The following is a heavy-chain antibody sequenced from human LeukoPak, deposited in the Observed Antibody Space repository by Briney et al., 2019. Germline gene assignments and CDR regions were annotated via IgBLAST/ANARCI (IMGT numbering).Heavy chain of an antibody. Sequence: GGSLRLSCAASGFTVSSNYMSWVRQAPGRGLEWVSVIYSGGSTYYADSVKGRFTISRDNSKNTLYLQMNSLRAEDTAVYYCARDIVYGSGSYSIFWGQGTLVTVSS. CDR1: GFTVSSNY. J-gene: IGHJ4*02. D-gene: IGHD3-10*01. V-gene: IGHV3-66*01. CDR3: ARDIVYGSGSYSIF. CDR2: IYSGGST.